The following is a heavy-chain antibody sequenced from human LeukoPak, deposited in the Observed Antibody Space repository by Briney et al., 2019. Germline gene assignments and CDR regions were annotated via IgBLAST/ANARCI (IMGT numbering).Heavy chain of an antibody. CDR2: INARNGNT. V-gene: IGHV1-3*01. CDR1: GYTFTSYA. CDR3: ARVKGRRDTAMVPFDY. D-gene: IGHD5-18*01. J-gene: IGHJ4*02. Sequence: ASVKVSCKASGYTFTSYAMHWVRHPPGQRLEWMGWINARNGNTKYSQKFQGRVTITRDTSASTAYMELSSLRSEDTAVYYCARVKGRRDTAMVPFDYWGQGTLVTVSS.